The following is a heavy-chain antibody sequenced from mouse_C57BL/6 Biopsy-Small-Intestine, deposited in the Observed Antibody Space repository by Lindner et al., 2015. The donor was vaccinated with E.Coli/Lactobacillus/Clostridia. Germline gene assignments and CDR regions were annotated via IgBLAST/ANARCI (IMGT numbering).Heavy chain of an antibody. J-gene: IGHJ2*01. V-gene: IGHV1-42*01. CDR2: INPSTGGT. Sequence: LQESGPELVKPGASVKISCKASGYSFTGYYMNWVKQSPEKSLEWIGEINPSTGGTTYNQKFKAKATVTVDKSSSTAYMQLKSLTSEDSAVYYCARSYYDNLDYWGQGTTLTVSS. CDR1: GYSFTGYY. CDR3: ARSYYDNLDY. D-gene: IGHD2-10*01.